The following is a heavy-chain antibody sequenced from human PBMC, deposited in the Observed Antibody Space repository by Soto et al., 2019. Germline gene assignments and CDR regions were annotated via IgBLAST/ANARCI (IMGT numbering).Heavy chain of an antibody. V-gene: IGHV3-33*01. J-gene: IGHJ3*02. D-gene: IGHD5-12*01. CDR3: AREGRSGYENGDAFDI. CDR2: IWYDGSNK. Sequence: QVQLVESGGGVVQPGRSLRLSCAASGFTFSSYGMHWVRQAPGKGLEWVAVIWYDGSNKYYADSVKGRFTISRDNSKNTLYLQMNSLRAEDTAVYYCAREGRSGYENGDAFDIWGQGTMVTVS. CDR1: GFTFSSYG.